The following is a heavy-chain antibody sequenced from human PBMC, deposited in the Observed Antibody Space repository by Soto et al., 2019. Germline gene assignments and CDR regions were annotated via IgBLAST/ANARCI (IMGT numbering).Heavy chain of an antibody. J-gene: IGHJ4*02. CDR1: GGTSSSYT. CDR3: ASFGYYDILTGYYNYYFDY. Sequence: SVKVSCKASGGTSSSYTISWVRQAPGQGLEWMGRIIPILGIANYAQKFQGRVTITADKSTSTAYMELSSLRSEDTAVYYCASFGYYDILTGYYNYYFDYWGQGTLVTVSS. D-gene: IGHD3-9*01. V-gene: IGHV1-69*02. CDR2: IIPILGIA.